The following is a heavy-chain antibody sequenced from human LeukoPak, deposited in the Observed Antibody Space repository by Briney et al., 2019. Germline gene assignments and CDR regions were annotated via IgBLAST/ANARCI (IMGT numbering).Heavy chain of an antibody. V-gene: IGHV1-2*02. J-gene: IGHJ4*02. CDR2: INPNSGGT. D-gene: IGHD2-2*02. CDR3: ARQYCSSTSCYNDY. CDR1: GYTLTGYY. Sequence: ASVKVSCKASGYTLTGYYMHWVRQAAGQGLEWMGWINPNSGGTNYAQKFQGRVTMTRDTSISTAYMELSRLRSDDTAVYYCARQYCSSTSCYNDYWGQGTLVTVSS.